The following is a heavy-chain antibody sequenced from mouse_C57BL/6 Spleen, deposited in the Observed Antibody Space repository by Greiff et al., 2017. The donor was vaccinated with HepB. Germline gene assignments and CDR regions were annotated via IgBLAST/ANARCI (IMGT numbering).Heavy chain of an antibody. CDR2: INPSNGGT. Sequence: VQLQQPGTELVKPGASVKLSCKASGYTFTNYWMHWVKQRPGQGLEWIGNINPSNGGTNYNEKFKSKATLTVDKSSSTAYMQLSSLTSEDSAVYYCARFPFYYGSSFDYWGQGTTLTVSS. CDR3: ARFPFYYGSSFDY. J-gene: IGHJ2*01. D-gene: IGHD1-1*01. V-gene: IGHV1-53*01. CDR1: GYTFTNYW.